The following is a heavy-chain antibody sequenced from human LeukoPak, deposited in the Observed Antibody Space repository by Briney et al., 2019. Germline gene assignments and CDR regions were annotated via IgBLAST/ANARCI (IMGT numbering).Heavy chain of an antibody. D-gene: IGHD6-19*01. J-gene: IGHJ4*02. V-gene: IGHV3-30*02. Sequence: GGSLRLSCAASGFTFSSYGMHWVRQAPGKGLEWVAFIRYDGSNKYYADSVKGRFTISRDNSKNTLYLQMNSLRAEDTAVYYCAKEGTVASSIDYWGQGTLVTVSS. CDR2: IRYDGSNK. CDR3: AKEGTVASSIDY. CDR1: GFTFSSYG.